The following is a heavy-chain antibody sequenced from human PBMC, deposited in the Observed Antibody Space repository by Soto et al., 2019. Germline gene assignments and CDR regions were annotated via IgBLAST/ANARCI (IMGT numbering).Heavy chain of an antibody. D-gene: IGHD2-15*01. CDR2: IYYSGST. V-gene: IGHV4-39*01. J-gene: IGHJ3*02. CDR1: GGSSSSSSYY. Sequence: SETLSLTCTVSGGSSSSSSYYWGWIRQPPGKGLEWIGSIYYSGSTYYNPSLKSRVTISVDTSKNQFSLKLSSVTAADTAVYYCASTYCSGGSCYLAAFDIWGQGTMVTV. CDR3: ASTYCSGGSCYLAAFDI.